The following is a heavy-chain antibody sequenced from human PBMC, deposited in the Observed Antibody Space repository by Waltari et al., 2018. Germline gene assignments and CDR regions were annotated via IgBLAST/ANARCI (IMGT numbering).Heavy chain of an antibody. J-gene: IGHJ4*02. D-gene: IGHD4-17*01. CDR1: GGSISSYL. V-gene: IGHV4-59*08. CDR3: ARRRDYGDRYVDY. Sequence: QVQLQESGPGLVKPSEPLSLTCTVSGGSISSYLWSWIRQPPGKGLEWIGYIYYSGSTNYNPSLKSRVTISVDTSKNQFSLKLSSVTAADTAVYYCARRRDYGDRYVDYWGQGTLVTVSS. CDR2: IYYSGST.